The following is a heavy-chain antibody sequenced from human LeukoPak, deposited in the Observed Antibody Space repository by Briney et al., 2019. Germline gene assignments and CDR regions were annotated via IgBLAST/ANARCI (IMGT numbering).Heavy chain of an antibody. J-gene: IGHJ4*02. V-gene: IGHV4-39*01. D-gene: IGHD3-3*01. CDR3: AGREWRGYFDY. CDR2: IYYSGST. Sequence: PSETLSLTCSVSGGSISSSSYYWGWIRQPPGKGLEWIGSIYYSGSTYYNPSLRSRVTISVDTSKKQFSLKLSSVTAADTAVYYCAGREWRGYFDYWGQGTLVTVSS. CDR1: GGSISSSSYY.